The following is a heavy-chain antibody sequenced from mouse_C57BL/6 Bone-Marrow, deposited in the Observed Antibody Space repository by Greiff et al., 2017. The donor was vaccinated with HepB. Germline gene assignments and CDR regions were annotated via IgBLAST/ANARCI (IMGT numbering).Heavy chain of an antibody. D-gene: IGHD1-1*01. Sequence: QVQLQQPGAELVMPGASVKLSCKASGYTFTSYWMHWVKQRPGQGLEWIGEIDPSDSYTNYNQKFKGKSTLTVDKSSSTAYMQLSSLTSEDSAVYYCARPNYYGSSPAWFAYWGQGTLVTVSA. CDR3: ARPNYYGSSPAWFAY. V-gene: IGHV1-69*01. CDR2: IDPSDSYT. CDR1: GYTFTSYW. J-gene: IGHJ3*01.